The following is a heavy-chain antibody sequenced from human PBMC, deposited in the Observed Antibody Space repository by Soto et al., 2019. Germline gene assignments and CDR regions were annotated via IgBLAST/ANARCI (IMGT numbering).Heavy chain of an antibody. CDR3: ARDPGYYYDSSGSGYYFDY. CDR1: GGSFSVYY. Sequence: SETLSLTCAVYGGSFSVYYWSWIRQPPGKGLEWIGDIYYSGSTNYNPSLKSRVTISVDTSKNQFSLKLSSVTAADTAVYYCARDPGYYYDSSGSGYYFDYWGQGTLVTVSS. CDR2: IYYSGST. J-gene: IGHJ4*02. D-gene: IGHD3-22*01. V-gene: IGHV4-34*01.